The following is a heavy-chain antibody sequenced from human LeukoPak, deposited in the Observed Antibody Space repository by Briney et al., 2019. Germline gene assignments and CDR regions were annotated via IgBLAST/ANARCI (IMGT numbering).Heavy chain of an antibody. V-gene: IGHV3-53*05. CDR1: GFTVSSNY. CDR2: IYSGGST. CDR3: AKDLSSGSRRAY. Sequence: PGGSLRLSCAASGFTVSSNYMSWVRQAPGKGVEWVSVIYSGGSTYYADSVKGRFTISRDNSKNTLYLQMNSLRAEDTGVYYCAKDLSSGSRRAYWGQGTLVTVSS. J-gene: IGHJ4*02. D-gene: IGHD6-19*01.